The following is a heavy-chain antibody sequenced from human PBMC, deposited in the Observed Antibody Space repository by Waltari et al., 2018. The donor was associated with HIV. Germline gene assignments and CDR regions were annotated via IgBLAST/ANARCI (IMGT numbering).Heavy chain of an antibody. CDR1: GYSISSGYY. D-gene: IGHD7-27*01. CDR3: ARDPPSGTGS. J-gene: IGHJ4*02. Sequence: QVQLQESGPGLVKPSETLSLTCTVSGYSISSGYYWGWIRQPPGKGLEWIGSIYHSGSTYYNPSLKSRVTISVDTSKNQFSLKLSSVTAADTAVYYCARDPPSGTGSWGQGTLVTVSS. CDR2: IYHSGST. V-gene: IGHV4-38-2*02.